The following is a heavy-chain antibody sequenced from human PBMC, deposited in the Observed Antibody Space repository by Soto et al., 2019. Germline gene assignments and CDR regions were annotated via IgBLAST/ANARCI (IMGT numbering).Heavy chain of an antibody. J-gene: IGHJ4*02. CDR1: GDTLGSFA. Sequence: ASVKVSCKASGDTLGSFAFSWVRQAPGQGLEWLGGIIPILRSVSHAQRFQGRLTITADESSRTVFMELSRLTSEDTADYYCATEGVSVPAGTFEYWGQGTLVTVSS. CDR2: IIPILRSV. CDR3: ATEGVSVPAGTFEY. V-gene: IGHV1-69*10. D-gene: IGHD2-2*01.